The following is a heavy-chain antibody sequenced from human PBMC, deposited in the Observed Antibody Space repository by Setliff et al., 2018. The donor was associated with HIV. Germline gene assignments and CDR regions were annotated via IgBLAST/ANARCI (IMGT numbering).Heavy chain of an antibody. CDR1: GGSIKSSSYY. J-gene: IGHJ4*02. D-gene: IGHD6-13*01. CDR3: ARAVAASATSVVDY. Sequence: PSETLSLTCTVSGGSIKSSSYYWGWIRQPPGKGLEWIGSIYYSGNTYYNPSLKSRVTILEDTSRNQFSLRLNSVTAADTAVYYCARAVAASATSVVDYWGQGIQVTVSS. V-gene: IGHV4-39*07. CDR2: IYYSGNT.